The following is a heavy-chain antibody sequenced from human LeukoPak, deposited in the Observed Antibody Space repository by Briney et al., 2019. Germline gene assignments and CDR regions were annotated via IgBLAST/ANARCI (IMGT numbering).Heavy chain of an antibody. Sequence: PGGSLRLFCAASGFTFSSHWMHWVRQVPGKGLVWVSCLNGDGSRTSYADSVKGRFTISRDNAKNTLYLQMNSLRTEDTALYYCAKDIDTRGTNAFDIWGQGTMVTVSS. CDR1: GFTFSSHW. J-gene: IGHJ3*02. CDR3: AKDIDTRGTNAFDI. D-gene: IGHD2-15*01. V-gene: IGHV3-74*01. CDR2: LNGDGSRT.